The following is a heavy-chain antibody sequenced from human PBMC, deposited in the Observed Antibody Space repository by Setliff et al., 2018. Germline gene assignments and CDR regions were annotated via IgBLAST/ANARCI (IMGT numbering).Heavy chain of an antibody. D-gene: IGHD1-1*01. J-gene: IGHJ4*02. V-gene: IGHV3-15*05. CDR2: IKNKNEGETR. Sequence: GGSLRLSCTTSNFPFSAAWMSWVRRGPGKGLEWVGRIKNKNEGETRDYAAPVKGGFTVSRDDSKNTLYLHMSSLRSEDTGIYYCTSTTLDFWGPGTLVTVSS. CDR1: NFPFSAAW. CDR3: TSTTLDF.